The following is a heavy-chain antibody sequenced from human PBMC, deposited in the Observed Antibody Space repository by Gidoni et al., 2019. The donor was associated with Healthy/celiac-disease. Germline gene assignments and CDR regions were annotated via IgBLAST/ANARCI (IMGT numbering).Heavy chain of an antibody. J-gene: IGHJ5*02. V-gene: IGHV4-34*01. CDR2: INHSGST. D-gene: IGHD6-13*01. CDR1: GGSFSGYY. CDR3: ARRRIAVAWFDP. Sequence: QVQLQQWGAGLLKPSETLSLTCAVYGGSFSGYYWSWILQPPGKGLEWIGEINHSGSTNYNPSLKSRVTISVDTSKNQFSLKLSSVTAADTAVYYCARRRIAVAWFDPWGQGTLVTVSS.